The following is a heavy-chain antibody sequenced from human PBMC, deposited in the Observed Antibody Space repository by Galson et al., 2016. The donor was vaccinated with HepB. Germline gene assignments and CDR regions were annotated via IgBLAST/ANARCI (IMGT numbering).Heavy chain of an antibody. D-gene: IGHD1-26*01. J-gene: IGHJ5*02. Sequence: QSGAEVKKPGESLKISCKGSGYSITDNWIAWVRQVPGKGLEWMGIIYPGDSDTRYSPSFYGQVTISADKSISTAFLQWNSLKTSDTAMYYCARQVGAPGWAWFDPWGQGTLVTVSS. CDR3: ARQVGAPGWAWFDP. CDR1: GYSITDNW. V-gene: IGHV5-51*01. CDR2: IYPGDSDT.